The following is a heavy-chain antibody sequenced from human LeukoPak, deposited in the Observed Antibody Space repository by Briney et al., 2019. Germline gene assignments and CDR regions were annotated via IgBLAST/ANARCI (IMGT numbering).Heavy chain of an antibody. Sequence: ASVKVSCKASGYTFTGYYTHWVRQAPGQGLEWMGWINPNSGGTNYAQKFQGRVTMTRDTSISTAYMELSRLRSDDTAVYYCARGYGGKPDAFDIWGQGTMVTVSS. V-gene: IGHV1-2*02. D-gene: IGHD4-23*01. CDR3: ARGYGGKPDAFDI. J-gene: IGHJ3*02. CDR2: INPNSGGT. CDR1: GYTFTGYY.